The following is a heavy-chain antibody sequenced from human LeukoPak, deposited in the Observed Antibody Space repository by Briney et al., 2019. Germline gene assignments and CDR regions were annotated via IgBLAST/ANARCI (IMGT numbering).Heavy chain of an antibody. Sequence: ASVEVSCKASGYAFTGYYMHWVRQAPGQGLEWMGWINPNSGGTNYVQKFQGRVTMTGDTSISTAYMELSSLTSDDTAVYYCAREISGANSYGYLEYWGQGTLVTVSS. CDR2: INPNSGGT. D-gene: IGHD5-18*01. CDR1: GYAFTGYY. J-gene: IGHJ4*02. V-gene: IGHV1-2*02. CDR3: AREISGANSYGYLEY.